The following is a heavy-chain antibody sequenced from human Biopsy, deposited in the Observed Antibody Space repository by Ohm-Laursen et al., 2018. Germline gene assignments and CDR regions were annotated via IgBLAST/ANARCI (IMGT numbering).Heavy chain of an antibody. D-gene: IGHD3-22*01. J-gene: IGHJ2*01. Sequence: VSSVTVSCKASGGTFTNHAVGWVRQAPGHGLEWVGSSIPLFNTANYADKFQGRVTLTADKSTTTAYMELSSLRSEDTAIYYCARFPLGAYDDSGSYRAVEHWYFDLWGRGTLVTVSS. CDR2: SIPLFNTA. CDR1: GGTFTNHA. CDR3: ARFPLGAYDDSGSYRAVEHWYFDL. V-gene: IGHV1-69*06.